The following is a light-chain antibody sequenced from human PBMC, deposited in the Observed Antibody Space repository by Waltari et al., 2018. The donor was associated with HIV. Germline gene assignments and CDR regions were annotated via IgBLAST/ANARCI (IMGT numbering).Light chain of an antibody. J-gene: IGLJ2*01. CDR3: SAYTSISTLAV. CDR1: SSDIGVYDY. V-gene: IGLV2-14*01. Sequence: QSALTQPASVSGSPGQSITISCTGTSSDIGVYDYVSWYQQHPGKAPKLMIYGVSSRPSGVSNRFSGSRSGNTASLTISGLQAEDEADYYCSAYTSISTLAVFGGGTKLTVL. CDR2: GVS.